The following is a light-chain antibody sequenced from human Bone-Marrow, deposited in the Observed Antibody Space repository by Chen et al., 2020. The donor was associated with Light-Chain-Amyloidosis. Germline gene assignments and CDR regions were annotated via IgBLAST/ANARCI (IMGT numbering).Light chain of an antibody. CDR2: DDT. CDR1: NIGSKT. V-gene: IGLV3-21*03. Sequence: SYVLTQPPSVSVAPGKTASFTCGGNNIGSKTVHWYQQKPGQAPVLVVYDDTHRPPGIPDRFSGSNSGNTATLTISGVEAGDEADYYCQVWDSISDHSVVFGGGTKLTVL. J-gene: IGLJ2*01. CDR3: QVWDSISDHSVV.